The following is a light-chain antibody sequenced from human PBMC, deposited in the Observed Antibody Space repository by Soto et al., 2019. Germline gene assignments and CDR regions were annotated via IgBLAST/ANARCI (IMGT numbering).Light chain of an antibody. V-gene: IGKV3-11*01. CDR2: AAS. CDR1: QSVSSN. CDR3: QQHSDWPLT. Sequence: EIVLIQSPAPLSLSPGERATLSSRASQSVSSNLAWFQQNPGQAPRLLIFAASKRATGIPVRFSGSGSGTDFTLTISSLEPEDFTVYYCQQHSDWPLTFGGGTRVEIK. J-gene: IGKJ4*01.